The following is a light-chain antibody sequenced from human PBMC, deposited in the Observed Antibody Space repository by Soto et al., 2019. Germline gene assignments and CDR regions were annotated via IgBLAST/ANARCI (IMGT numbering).Light chain of an antibody. CDR3: QQLHTYPYT. CDR1: QDISTY. J-gene: IGKJ2*01. V-gene: IGKV1-9*01. CDR2: PAS. Sequence: DIHLTQSPSFLSASVGDRVTVTCRASQDISTYLAWFQQKPGKAPQLLVYPASTLQGGVPSTFSVRSSGTEFSLTITTLQPEDFANYYCQQLHTYPYTFGQGTKLYIK.